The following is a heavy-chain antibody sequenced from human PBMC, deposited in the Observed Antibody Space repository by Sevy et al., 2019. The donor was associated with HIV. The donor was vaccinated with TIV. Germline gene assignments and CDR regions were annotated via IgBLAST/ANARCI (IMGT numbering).Heavy chain of an antibody. CDR1: GFSISRYW. CDR3: ARGNSGSFDY. J-gene: IGHJ4*02. CDR2: IKQDESEK. D-gene: IGHD3-22*01. V-gene: IGHV3-7*04. Sequence: GGSLRLSCAASGFSISRYWMHWVRQAPGKGLEWVANIKQDESEKYYVASVKGRFTMSRDNAKNSVYLQMNSLRPEDTAIYYSARGNSGSFDYWGQGTLVTVSS.